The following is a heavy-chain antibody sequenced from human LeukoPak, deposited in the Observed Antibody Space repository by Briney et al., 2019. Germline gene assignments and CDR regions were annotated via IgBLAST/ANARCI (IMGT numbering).Heavy chain of an antibody. CDR1: GFTFSSYG. Sequence: GGSLRLSCAASGFTFSSYGMHWGRQAPGKGLEWVAVIPYNGSNTYYADSVKGRFTISRDNSKNTLYLQMNSLRAEDTAVYYCANENYYGSGGYVDNWGQGTLVTVSS. D-gene: IGHD3-10*01. CDR2: IPYNGSNT. V-gene: IGHV3-30*18. CDR3: ANENYYGSGGYVDN. J-gene: IGHJ4*02.